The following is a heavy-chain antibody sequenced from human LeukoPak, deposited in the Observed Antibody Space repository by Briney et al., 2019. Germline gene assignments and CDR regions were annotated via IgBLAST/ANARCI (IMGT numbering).Heavy chain of an antibody. D-gene: IGHD3-10*01. Sequence: SGPALVKPTQTLTLTCTFSGISLSTSGMRVSWIRQPPGKALEWLARIDWDDDKFYSTSLKTRLTISKDTSKNQVVLTMTNMDPLDTATYYCALSMGDYGSGSYYYWGQGTLVTVSS. CDR3: ALSMGDYGSGSYYY. CDR2: IDWDDDK. J-gene: IGHJ4*02. V-gene: IGHV2-70*04. CDR1: GISLSTSGMR.